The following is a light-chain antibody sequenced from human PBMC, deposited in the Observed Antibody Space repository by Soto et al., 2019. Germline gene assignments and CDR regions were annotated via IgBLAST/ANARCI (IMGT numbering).Light chain of an antibody. V-gene: IGKV3-15*01. CDR2: GAS. Sequence: EIVMTQSPATLSVSPGDRATLSCRASQSVGSNLAWYQQKPGQAPRLLMFGASTRATGIPARFSGSGSRTEFTLTISSLQSEDCAVYYCQQYNIWPLTFGGGTKVEIK. J-gene: IGKJ4*01. CDR1: QSVGSN. CDR3: QQYNIWPLT.